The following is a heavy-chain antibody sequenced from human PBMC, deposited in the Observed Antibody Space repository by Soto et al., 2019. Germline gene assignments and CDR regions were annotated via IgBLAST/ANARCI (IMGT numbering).Heavy chain of an antibody. Sequence: PSETLSLTCAVSGASISSYYRSWIRQPPGKGLEWIGFIHSTGSTNYNPSLKSRVTISLDTSKKQFSLKLTSVTAADTAVYYCARGSSWYFDLWGRGSLVTVSS. CDR3: ARGSSWYFDL. CDR1: GASISSYY. V-gene: IGHV4-59*01. CDR2: IHSTGST. J-gene: IGHJ2*01. D-gene: IGHD6-19*01.